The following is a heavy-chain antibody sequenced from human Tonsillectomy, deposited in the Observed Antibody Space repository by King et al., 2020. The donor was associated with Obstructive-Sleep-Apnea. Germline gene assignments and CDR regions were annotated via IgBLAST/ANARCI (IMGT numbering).Heavy chain of an antibody. CDR1: GFAFSSYT. J-gene: IGHJ4*02. D-gene: IGHD6-19*01. Sequence: AQLVQSGGGLVQPGGSLRLSCAASGFAFSSYTMSWVRQAPGRGLEWVSSISGRSGETYYVDSVKGRFTISRDNSENTLYLQMNSLRPEDTAVYYCAKSMIEVAGSLDYWGQGTLVTVSS. CDR3: AKSMIEVAGSLDY. CDR2: ISGRSGET. V-gene: IGHV3-23*04.